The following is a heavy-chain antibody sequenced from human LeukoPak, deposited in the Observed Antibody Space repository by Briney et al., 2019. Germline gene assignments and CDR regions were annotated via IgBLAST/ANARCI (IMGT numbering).Heavy chain of an antibody. CDR2: IRSSSSYI. CDR1: GFTFSSYR. Sequence: GGSLILCCAASGFTFSSYRMKWVRQAPGKGLECVSSIRSSSSYIYYADSVQGRFTISRDNAKNSLYLQMNSLGAEDTAVYYCARDGRGDYYGSGSFSDVWGKGTTVTVSS. J-gene: IGHJ6*04. D-gene: IGHD3-10*01. CDR3: ARDGRGDYYGSGSFSDV. V-gene: IGHV3-21*01.